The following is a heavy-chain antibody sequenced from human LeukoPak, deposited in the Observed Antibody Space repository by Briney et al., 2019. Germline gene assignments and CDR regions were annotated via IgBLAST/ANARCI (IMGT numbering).Heavy chain of an antibody. CDR1: GGSISGSGYY. D-gene: IGHD4-17*01. CDR3: ARDFGDFRTDY. V-gene: IGHV4-39*01. CDR2: SDYSGGT. Sequence: PSETLSLTCTVSGGSISGSGYYWAWIRQSPGKGLEWIGSSDYSGGTTYNPSLKSRVTVSVDTSKNQFSLELTSVTAADTAVYYCARDFGDFRTDYWGQGTLVTVSS. J-gene: IGHJ4*02.